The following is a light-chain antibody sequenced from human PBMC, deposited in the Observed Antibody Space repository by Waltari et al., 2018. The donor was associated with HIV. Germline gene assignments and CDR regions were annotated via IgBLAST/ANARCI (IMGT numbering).Light chain of an antibody. CDR2: STN. V-gene: IGLV8-61*01. CDR3: VLYMGSGISV. Sequence: QTVVTQEPSFSVSPGGTVTLTCGLSSGSVSTSYYPSWYQQTPGQAPRTLIDSTNTRSAWLPDRFSGSILVNKSALTIAGAQADDESDYFCVLYMGSGISVFGGGTKLTVL. CDR1: SGSVSTSYY. J-gene: IGLJ3*02.